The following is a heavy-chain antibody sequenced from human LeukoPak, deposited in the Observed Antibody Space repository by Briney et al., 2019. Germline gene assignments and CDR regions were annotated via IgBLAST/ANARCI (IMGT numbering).Heavy chain of an antibody. Sequence: GGSLRLSCAASGFTFSSYGMHWVRQAPGKGLEWVAFIRYDGSNKYYAASVKGRFTISRDSSKNTLYLQMNSLRAEDTAVYYCAKRVPGAVGFFDYWGQGTLVTVSS. J-gene: IGHJ4*02. CDR1: GFTFSSYG. D-gene: IGHD6-13*01. CDR3: AKRVPGAVGFFDY. CDR2: IRYDGSNK. V-gene: IGHV3-30*02.